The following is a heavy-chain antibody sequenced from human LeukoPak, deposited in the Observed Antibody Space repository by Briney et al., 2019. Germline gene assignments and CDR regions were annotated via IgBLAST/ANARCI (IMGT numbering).Heavy chain of an antibody. D-gene: IGHD4-11*01. Sequence: GGSLRLSCAASGFTFSSYGMHWVRQAPGKGLEWVAVIWYDGSNGFYADSVKGRFTISRDNSKNTLYLQMNSLRVEDTAVYYCAKGRGLEMTTVTYFDCWGQGTLVTVSS. CDR3: AKGRGLEMTTVTYFDC. V-gene: IGHV3-33*06. J-gene: IGHJ4*02. CDR1: GFTFSSYG. CDR2: IWYDGSNG.